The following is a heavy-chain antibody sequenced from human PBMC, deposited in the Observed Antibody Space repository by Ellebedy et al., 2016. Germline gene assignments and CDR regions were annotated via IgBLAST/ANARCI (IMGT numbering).Heavy chain of an antibody. Sequence: GESLKISCAASGFTFSSYGMHWVRQAPGKGLEWVAVISYDGSNKYYADPVKGRFTISRDNSKNTLYLQMNSLRAEDTAVYYCAKADYDSSGYYYDYWGQGTLVTVSS. CDR3: AKADYDSSGYYYDY. CDR1: GFTFSSYG. V-gene: IGHV3-30*18. J-gene: IGHJ4*02. CDR2: ISYDGSNK. D-gene: IGHD3-22*01.